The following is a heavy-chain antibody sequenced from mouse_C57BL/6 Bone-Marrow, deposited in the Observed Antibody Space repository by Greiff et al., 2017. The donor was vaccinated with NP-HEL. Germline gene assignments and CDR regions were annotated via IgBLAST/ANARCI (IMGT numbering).Heavy chain of an antibody. CDR3: ARRVYGSRYLHFDY. D-gene: IGHD1-1*01. CDR2: INPNNGGT. V-gene: IGHV1-26*01. Sequence: VQLQQSGPELVKPGASVKISCKASGYTFTDYYMNWVKQSHGKSLEWIGDINPNNGGTSYNQKFKGKATLTVDKSSSTAYMELRSLTSEDSAVYYCARRVYGSRYLHFDYWGQGTTLTVSS. J-gene: IGHJ2*01. CDR1: GYTFTDYY.